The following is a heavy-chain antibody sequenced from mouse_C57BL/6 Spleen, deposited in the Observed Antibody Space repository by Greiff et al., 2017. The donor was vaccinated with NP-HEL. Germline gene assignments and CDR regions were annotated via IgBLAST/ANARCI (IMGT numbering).Heavy chain of an antibody. CDR2: IDPSDSYT. Sequence: QVQLQQPGAELVKPGASVKLSCKASGYTFTSYWMQWVKQRPGQGLEWIGEIDPSDSYTNYNQKFKGKATLTVDTSSSTAYMQLSSLTSEDSAVYYCARSYYGSSMYYFDYWGQGTTLTVSS. D-gene: IGHD1-1*01. V-gene: IGHV1-50*01. CDR1: GYTFTSYW. CDR3: ARSYYGSSMYYFDY. J-gene: IGHJ2*01.